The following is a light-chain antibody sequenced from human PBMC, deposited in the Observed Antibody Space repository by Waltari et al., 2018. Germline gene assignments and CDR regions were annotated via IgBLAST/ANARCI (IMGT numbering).Light chain of an antibody. CDR3: QQYASSVLYT. J-gene: IGKJ2*01. Sequence: IVLTQSPGTLSLSPGDRASLSCKASQSLGKNYLAWYQHKHGQAPRLLIYGASSRAAGIPDRFSGSGSGTDFTLTISRLEPEDFAMYYCQQYASSVLYTFGQGTKLEIK. CDR1: QSLGKNY. V-gene: IGKV3-20*01. CDR2: GAS.